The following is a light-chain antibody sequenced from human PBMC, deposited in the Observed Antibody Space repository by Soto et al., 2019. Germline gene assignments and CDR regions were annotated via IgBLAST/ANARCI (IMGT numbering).Light chain of an antibody. CDR1: RDIAKY. CDR3: QKFNTAPLT. CDR2: GAS. J-gene: IGKJ4*01. Sequence: DTQMTQSPSPLSASVGDRVTISFRASRDIAKYLAWFQQKPVKAPKLLINGASTLQSGVPSRCSGNGSGTDFTLTISSLQPEDVATYYCQKFNTAPLTCGGGTKVE. V-gene: IGKV1-27*01.